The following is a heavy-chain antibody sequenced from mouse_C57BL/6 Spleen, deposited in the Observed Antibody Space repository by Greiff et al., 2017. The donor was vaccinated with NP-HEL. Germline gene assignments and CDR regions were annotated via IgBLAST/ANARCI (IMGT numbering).Heavy chain of an antibody. Sequence: VQLQQSGAELVKPGASVKLSCKASGYTFTSYWMHWVKQRPGQGLEWIGMIHPNSGSTNYNEKFKSKATLTVDKSSSTAYMQLSSLTSEDSAVYYCARDGGRRYFDYWGQGTTLTVSS. V-gene: IGHV1-64*01. J-gene: IGHJ2*01. CDR1: GYTFTSYW. CDR3: ARDGGRRYFDY. D-gene: IGHD3-3*01. CDR2: IHPNSGST.